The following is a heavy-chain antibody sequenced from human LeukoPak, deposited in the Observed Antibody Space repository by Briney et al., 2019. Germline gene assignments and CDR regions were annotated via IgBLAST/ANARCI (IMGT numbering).Heavy chain of an antibody. CDR3: ARDGLYGYSYGLLDY. V-gene: IGHV4-59*01. D-gene: IGHD5-18*01. CDR2: IYYSGST. J-gene: IGHJ4*01. Sequence: SETLSLTCTVSGGSISSYYWSWIRQPPGKGLEWIGYIYYSGSTNYNPSLKSRVTISVDTSKNQFSLKLSSVTAADTAVYYCARDGLYGYSYGLLDYSAQGTLVTVSS. CDR1: GGSISSYY.